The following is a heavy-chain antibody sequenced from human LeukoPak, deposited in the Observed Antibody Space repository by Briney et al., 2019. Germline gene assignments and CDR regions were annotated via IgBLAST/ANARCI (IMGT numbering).Heavy chain of an antibody. Sequence: ASVKVSCKASGDTFTGYYLHWVRQAPGQGLEWMGWIDPNSGGTNYAQKFQSRVTMTRDTSISTAYMELSRLTSDDTAVYYCARYFSGTSFHFDYWGQGTLVTVSS. D-gene: IGHD2-2*01. CDR3: ARYFSGTSFHFDY. CDR2: IDPNSGGT. CDR1: GDTFTGYY. V-gene: IGHV1-2*02. J-gene: IGHJ4*02.